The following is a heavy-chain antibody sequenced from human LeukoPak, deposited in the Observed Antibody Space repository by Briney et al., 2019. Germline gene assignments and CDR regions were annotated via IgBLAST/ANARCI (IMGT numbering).Heavy chain of an antibody. V-gene: IGHV4-34*01. CDR3: ARGRWLQYET. Sequence: KTSETLSLTCGVYGESFSGDYWSWIREPPERGLEWIGEINQSGSTNYIPSLKSRVTISVDTSKHQFSLKLISVTAADTAVYYCARGRWLQYETWGQGTLVTVSS. D-gene: IGHD5-24*01. J-gene: IGHJ5*02. CDR1: GESFSGDY. CDR2: INQSGST.